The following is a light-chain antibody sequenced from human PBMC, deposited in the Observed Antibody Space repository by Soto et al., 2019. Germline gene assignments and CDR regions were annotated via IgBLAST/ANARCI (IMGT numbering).Light chain of an antibody. CDR1: SSDVGIYNH. J-gene: IGLJ1*01. CDR2: DVS. CDR3: NSYTASSTYV. V-gene: IGLV2-14*01. Sequence: QSALTQPASVSGSPGRSITISCTGTSSDVGIYNHVSWYQQHPGKAPKLVIYDVSNRPSGVSNRFSGSKSGNTASLTISGLQPADEADYYCNSYTASSTYVFGTGTKVTVL.